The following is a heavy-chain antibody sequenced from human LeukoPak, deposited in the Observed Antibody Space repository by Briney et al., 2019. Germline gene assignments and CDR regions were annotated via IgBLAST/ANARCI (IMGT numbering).Heavy chain of an antibody. J-gene: IGHJ4*02. Sequence: GGSLRLSCAASGITFSSYAMSWVRQGPGKGLEWVSAISGSGGSTYYADSVKGRFTISRDNSKNTLYLQMNSLRAEDTAVYYCAKVPHDSSGYYYFDYWGQGTLVTVSS. CDR2: ISGSGGST. D-gene: IGHD3-22*01. V-gene: IGHV3-23*01. CDR1: GITFSSYA. CDR3: AKVPHDSSGYYYFDY.